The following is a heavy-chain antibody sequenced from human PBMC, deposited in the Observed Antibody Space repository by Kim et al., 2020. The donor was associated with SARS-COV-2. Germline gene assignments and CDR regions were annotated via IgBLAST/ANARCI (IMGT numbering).Heavy chain of an antibody. Sequence: ASVKVSCKASGYTFTGYYMHWVRQAPGQGLEWMGWINPNSGGTNYAQKFQGWVTMTRDTSISTAYMELSRLRSDDTAVYYCARDGSGGEDDAFDIWGQGTMVTVSS. J-gene: IGHJ3*02. D-gene: IGHD3-10*01. CDR1: GYTFTGYY. V-gene: IGHV1-2*04. CDR3: ARDGSGGEDDAFDI. CDR2: INPNSGGT.